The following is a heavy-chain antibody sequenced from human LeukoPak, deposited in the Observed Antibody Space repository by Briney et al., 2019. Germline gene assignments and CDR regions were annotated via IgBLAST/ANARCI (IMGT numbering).Heavy chain of an antibody. J-gene: IGHJ4*02. CDR3: AVAGY. CDR2: IYPSGST. CDR1: GGSVSGYF. V-gene: IGHV4-4*09. Sequence: SETLSLTCTVSGGSVSGYFWSWVRQPPGKRLEWIGYIYPSGSTSYNPSLKSRVSFSIDTSRNQFSLRLSSVTAADTAVYYCAVAGYWGQGTLVTVSS.